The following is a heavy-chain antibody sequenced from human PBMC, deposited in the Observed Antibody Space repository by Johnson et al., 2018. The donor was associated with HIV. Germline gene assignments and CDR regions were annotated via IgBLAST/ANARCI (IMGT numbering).Heavy chain of an antibody. CDR2: ISDDGTNK. CDR3: ASSLSSRSHDAFDM. Sequence: VQLVESGGGVVQSGMSLRLSCAASGFTFSSYAMNWVRQSPGKGLEWVAVISDDGTNKYYADLKGRFTISRDNSKNTLYLQMNSLRAEDTAVYYCASSLSSRSHDAFDMWGQGTMVTVSS. J-gene: IGHJ3*02. V-gene: IGHV3-30*04. D-gene: IGHD6-13*01. CDR1: GFTFSSYA.